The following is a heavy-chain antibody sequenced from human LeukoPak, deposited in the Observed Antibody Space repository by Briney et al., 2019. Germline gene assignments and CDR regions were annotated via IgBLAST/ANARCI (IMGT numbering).Heavy chain of an antibody. CDR2: FDPEDGET. CDR3: ATATTYYYDSSGFL. Sequence: ASVKVSCKASGHTFTGYYMHWVRQAPGKGLEWMGGFDPEDGETIYAQKFQGRVTMTEDTSTDTAYMELSSLRSEDTAVYYCATATTYYYDSSGFLWGQGTLVTVSS. CDR1: GHTFTGYY. J-gene: IGHJ4*02. D-gene: IGHD3-22*01. V-gene: IGHV1-24*01.